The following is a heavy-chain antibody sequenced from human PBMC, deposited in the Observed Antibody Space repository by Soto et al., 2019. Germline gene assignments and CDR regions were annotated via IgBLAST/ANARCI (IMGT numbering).Heavy chain of an antibody. CDR3: ARTGDYIVDY. D-gene: IGHD7-27*01. J-gene: IGHJ4*02. CDR1: GDNVSSKNAA. CDR2: TYYRSKWSS. V-gene: IGHV6-1*01. Sequence: PSQTLSLTCAISGDNVSSKNAAWHWIRQSPSRGLEWLGRTYYRSKWSSNYAVSVKSRITISPDTSKNQFSLQLRSVTPDDTAMYYCARTGDYIVDYWGPGTLVTVSS.